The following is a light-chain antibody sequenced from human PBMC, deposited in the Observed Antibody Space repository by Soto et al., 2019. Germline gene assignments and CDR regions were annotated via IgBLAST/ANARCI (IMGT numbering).Light chain of an antibody. CDR3: AAWDDSLKAV. V-gene: IGLV1-47*01. Sequence: QSVLTQPPSASGTPGQRVTISCSGSSSNIGSNYVYWYQQLPGTASKLLIYRNNQRPSGVPDRFSGSKSGTSASLAISGLRSEDEADYYCAAWDDSLKAVFGGGTKLTVL. J-gene: IGLJ2*01. CDR2: RNN. CDR1: SSNIGSNY.